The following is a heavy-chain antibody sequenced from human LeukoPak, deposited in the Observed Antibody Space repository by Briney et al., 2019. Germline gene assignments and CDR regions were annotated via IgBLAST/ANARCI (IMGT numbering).Heavy chain of an antibody. J-gene: IGHJ6*02. V-gene: IGHV3-9*01. D-gene: IGHD4-23*01. CDR3: AKDAYNGGANHYYYGMDV. Sequence: GRSLRLSCAASGFTLDDYAMHWVRQAPGKGLEWVSGISWNSGSIGYADSVKGRFTISRDNAKNSLYLQMNSLRAEDTALYYCAKDAYNGGANHYYYGMDVWGQGTTVTVSS. CDR2: ISWNSGSI. CDR1: GFTLDDYA.